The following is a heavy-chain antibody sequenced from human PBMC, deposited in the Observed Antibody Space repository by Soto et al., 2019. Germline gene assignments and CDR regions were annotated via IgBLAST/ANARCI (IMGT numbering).Heavy chain of an antibody. V-gene: IGHV4-59*11. CDR1: GGSIGVHY. D-gene: IGHD2-15*01. CDR2: IFHSGST. J-gene: IGHJ4*01. CDR3: ARAHAPTLPFDY. Sequence: SSETLALTCTVSGGSIGVHYWSVIRQPPGKGLEWIGFIFHSGSTNYNPSLKSRVTISIDTSKSQFSLSLDSVTAADTAVYFCARAHAPTLPFDYWGLGTLVTVSP.